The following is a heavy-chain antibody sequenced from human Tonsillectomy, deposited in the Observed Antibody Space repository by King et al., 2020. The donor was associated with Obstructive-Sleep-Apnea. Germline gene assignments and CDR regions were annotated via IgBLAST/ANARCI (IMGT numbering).Heavy chain of an antibody. CDR1: GGSISSYS. V-gene: IGHV4-59*01. CDR2: IYNTGST. J-gene: IGHJ3*02. Sequence: VQLQESGPGLVKPSETLSLTCTVSGGSISSYSWTWIRQPPGKGLEWIGYIYNTGSTNYNPSLKRRVTISIDTSKNQFSLKLSSVTAADTAVYYCARVWSTVVTNDAFDIWGQGTMVTVSS. CDR3: ARVWSTVVTNDAFDI. D-gene: IGHD4-23*01.